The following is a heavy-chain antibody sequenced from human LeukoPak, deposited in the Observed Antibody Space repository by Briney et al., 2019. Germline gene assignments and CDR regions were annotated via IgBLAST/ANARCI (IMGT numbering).Heavy chain of an antibody. D-gene: IGHD5-24*01. CDR2: VFHSGTT. J-gene: IGHJ3*02. V-gene: IGHV4-59*08. CDR1: GDSLTSHF. Sequence: SETLSLTCNVPGDSLTSHFWSWIRQTPGKGLEWIGYVFHSGTTNYSPSLKSRVTISLDTSKKQFYLRLASVTAADTAVHYCARRMATVTDAFDIWGRGTMVSVSS. CDR3: ARRMATVTDAFDI.